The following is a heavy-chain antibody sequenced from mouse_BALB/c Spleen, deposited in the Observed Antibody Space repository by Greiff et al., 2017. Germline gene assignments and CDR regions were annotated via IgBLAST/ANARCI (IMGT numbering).Heavy chain of an antibody. J-gene: IGHJ3*01. D-gene: IGHD2-4*01. Sequence: EVKLVESGGGLVKPGGSLKLSCAASGFAFSSYDMSWVRQTPEKRLEWVAYISSGGGSTYYPDTVKGRFTISRDNAKNTLYLQMSSLKSEDTAMYYCARHDYGPFAYWGQGTLVTVSA. CDR1: GFAFSSYD. V-gene: IGHV5-12-1*01. CDR3: ARHDYGPFAY. CDR2: ISSGGGST.